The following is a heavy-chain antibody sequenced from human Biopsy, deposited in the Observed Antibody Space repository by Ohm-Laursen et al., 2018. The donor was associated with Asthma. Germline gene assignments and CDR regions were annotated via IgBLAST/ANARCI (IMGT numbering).Heavy chain of an antibody. D-gene: IGHD6-6*01. V-gene: IGHV4-39*02. CDR2: IYYSGRT. J-gene: IGHJ2*01. Sequence: PSETLSLTCIVSGDAMSTRGSYWGWIRQSPGKGLEWIGSIYYSGRTYYNPSLESRVTISADTSKNHFSLKVTSVTAADTAVYYCARAVSSSSYWYFDLWGRGDLVTVSS. CDR1: GDAMSTRGSY. CDR3: ARAVSSSSYWYFDL.